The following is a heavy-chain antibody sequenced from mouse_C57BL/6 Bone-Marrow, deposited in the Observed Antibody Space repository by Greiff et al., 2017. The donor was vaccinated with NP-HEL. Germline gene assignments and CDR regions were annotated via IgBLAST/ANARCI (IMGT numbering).Heavy chain of an antibody. V-gene: IGHV1-84*01. CDR1: GYTFTDYY. CDR2: IYPGSGNT. D-gene: IGHD1-1*01. CDR3: ARCYYGSSYDYYAMDY. Sequence: LQESGPELVKPGASVKISCKASGYTFTDYYINWVKQRPGQGLEWIGWIYPGSGNTKYNEKFKGKATLTVDTSSSTAYMQLSSLTSEDSAVYFCARCYYGSSYDYYAMDYWGQGTSVTVSS. J-gene: IGHJ4*01.